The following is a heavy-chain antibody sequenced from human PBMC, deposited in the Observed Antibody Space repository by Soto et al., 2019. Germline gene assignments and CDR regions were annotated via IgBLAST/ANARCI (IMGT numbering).Heavy chain of an antibody. CDR2: ISGSGGST. Sequence: EVQLLESGGGLVQPGWSLRLSCAASGFTFSSYAMSWVRQAPGKGLEWVSAISGSGGSTYYADSVKGRFTISRDNSMNTLYLQMNSLRAEDTAVYYCAKDLSNYYYYYGMDVWGQGTTVTVSS. J-gene: IGHJ6*02. V-gene: IGHV3-23*01. CDR3: AKDLSNYYYYYGMDV. CDR1: GFTFSSYA. D-gene: IGHD4-4*01.